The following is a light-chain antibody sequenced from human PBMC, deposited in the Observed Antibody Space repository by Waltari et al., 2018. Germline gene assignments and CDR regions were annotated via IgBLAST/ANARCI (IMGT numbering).Light chain of an antibody. CDR3: QQYEAFPVT. Sequence: DIQMTQSPSTLSASVGDRVTITCRASQSVNRWLAWYQQKPGKAPKLLISKASALQNGVAPRFSGGGSWTEFTLTISNLQPDDSSTDYCQQYEAFPVTFGHGTKVEIK. V-gene: IGKV1-5*03. CDR2: KAS. CDR1: QSVNRW. J-gene: IGKJ1*01.